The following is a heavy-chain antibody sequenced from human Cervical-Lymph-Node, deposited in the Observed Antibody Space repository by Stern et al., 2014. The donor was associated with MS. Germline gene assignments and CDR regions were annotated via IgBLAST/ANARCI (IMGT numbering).Heavy chain of an antibody. CDR1: GGTFSSYA. Sequence: QVQLVQSGAEVKKPGSSVKVSCKASGGTFSSYAISWVRQAPGQGLEWMGGIIPIFGTANYAQKFQGRVTITADKSTSTAYMELSSLRSEDTAVYYCARAALVGHYYDSSGYNWFDPWGQGTLVTVSS. CDR2: IIPIFGTA. J-gene: IGHJ5*02. D-gene: IGHD3-22*01. V-gene: IGHV1-69*06. CDR3: ARAALVGHYYDSSGYNWFDP.